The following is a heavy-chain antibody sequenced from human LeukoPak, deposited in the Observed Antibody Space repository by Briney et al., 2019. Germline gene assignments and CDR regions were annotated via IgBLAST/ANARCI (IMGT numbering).Heavy chain of an antibody. CDR3: ARVRVVRGVIIKGANWFDP. CDR1: GYTFTSYD. Sequence: ASVKVSCKASGYTFTSYDINWVRQATGQGLEWMGWMNPNSGNTGYAQNFQGRITLTRNTSISTAYMELSSLRSEDTAVYYCARVRVVRGVIIKGANWFDPWGQGTLVTVSS. J-gene: IGHJ5*02. CDR2: MNPNSGNT. V-gene: IGHV1-8*01. D-gene: IGHD3-10*01.